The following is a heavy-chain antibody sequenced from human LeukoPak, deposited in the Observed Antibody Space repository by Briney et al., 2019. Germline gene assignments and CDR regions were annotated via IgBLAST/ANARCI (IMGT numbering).Heavy chain of an antibody. V-gene: IGHV3-23*01. J-gene: IGHJ5*02. D-gene: IGHD1-26*01. CDR2: ISGSGGST. CDR3: ARDSGSYYSSPEYNWFDP. CDR1: GFTFSSYA. Sequence: GGSLRLSCAASGFTFSSYAMSWVRQAPGKGLEWVSAISGSGGSTYYADSVKGRFTISRDNSKNTLYLQMNSLRAEDTAVYYCARDSGSYYSSPEYNWFDPWGQGTLVTVSS.